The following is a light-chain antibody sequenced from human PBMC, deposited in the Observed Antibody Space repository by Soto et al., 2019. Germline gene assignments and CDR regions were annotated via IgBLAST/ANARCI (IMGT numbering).Light chain of an antibody. CDR2: GAS. V-gene: IGKV3-15*01. CDR3: QHYTDWLS. CDR1: QSVGSY. J-gene: IGKJ4*01. Sequence: EIVMTQSPAMVSVSPGERATLSCRASQSVGSYLAWYQQRPGQAPRLLIYGASTRANGIPDRFSGSGSGTAFTLTISSLQSEDSAVYYCQHYTDWLSFGGGTKVEIK.